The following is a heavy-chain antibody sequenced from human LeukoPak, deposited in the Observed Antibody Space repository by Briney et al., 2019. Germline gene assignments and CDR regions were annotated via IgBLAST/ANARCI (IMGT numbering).Heavy chain of an antibody. CDR3: AKDLRQWLSYYFDN. CDR1: GFTFSSYA. Sequence: PGRSLRLSCAASGFTFSSYAMHWVRQAPGKGLEWVAVISYDGSNKYYADSVKGRFTISRDNSKNTLYLQMNSLRAEDTAVYYCAKDLRQWLSYYFDNWGQGTLVTVSS. D-gene: IGHD6-19*01. V-gene: IGHV3-30-3*01. J-gene: IGHJ4*02. CDR2: ISYDGSNK.